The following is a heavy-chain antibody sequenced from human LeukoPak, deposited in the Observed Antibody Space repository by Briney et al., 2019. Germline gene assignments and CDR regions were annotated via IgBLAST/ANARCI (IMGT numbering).Heavy chain of an antibody. Sequence: GGSLRLSCAASGFTFRSYWMTWVRQAPGKGPEWVANIKPDGSEKYYVDSEKGRFTVSRDNAKNSLYLQMTGLSAGDWAVYCCARSTVGEAGDDWGQGTLVTVSS. CDR1: GFTFRSYW. D-gene: IGHD1-26*01. CDR3: ARSTVGEAGDD. J-gene: IGHJ4*02. CDR2: IKPDGSEK. V-gene: IGHV3-7*01.